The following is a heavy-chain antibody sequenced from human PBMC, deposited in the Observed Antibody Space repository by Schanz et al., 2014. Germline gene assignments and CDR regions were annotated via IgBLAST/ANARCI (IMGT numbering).Heavy chain of an antibody. CDR2: ISTSNGNT. CDR3: ARVQDDILAASECYYGMDV. CDR1: GYTFTDYG. D-gene: IGHD3-9*01. J-gene: IGHJ6*02. Sequence: QVQVVQSGAEVKKPGASVKVSCKASGYTFTDYGVIWVRQAPGQGLEWMGWISTSNGNTNYIQKLQGRDTMTTDTSTSTAYMELRSLRSDNTTVYYCARVQDDILAASECYYGMDVWGQGTTVTVSS. V-gene: IGHV1-18*01.